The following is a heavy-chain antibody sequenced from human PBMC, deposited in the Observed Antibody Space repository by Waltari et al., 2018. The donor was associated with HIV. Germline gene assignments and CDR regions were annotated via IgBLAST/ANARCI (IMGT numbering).Heavy chain of an antibody. CDR3: TTSMGGSYYGRDY. Sequence: EVQLVESGGGLVKPGGSLKLSCAASRFTFSSAWMSWVRQAPGQGLEWVGRIKSKSHGVTTDYAAPVKGRFTISRDDSKDTLYLQMNSLKTEDTAVYYCTTSMGGSYYGRDYWGQGTLVTVSS. V-gene: IGHV3-15*01. J-gene: IGHJ4*02. D-gene: IGHD1-26*01. CDR1: RFTFSSAW. CDR2: IKSKSHGVTT.